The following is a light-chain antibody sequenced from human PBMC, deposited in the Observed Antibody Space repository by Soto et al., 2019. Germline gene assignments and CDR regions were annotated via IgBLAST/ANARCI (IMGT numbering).Light chain of an antibody. Sequence: EIVLTQSPATLSVSPGDRATLSCRASQSVSSKLAWYQQKPGQAPRVLIYGASTMATGIPARFSGSGSGTEFTLTISSLQSEDFAVYDCQQYNNWPFAITFGGGTKVEIK. CDR1: QSVSSK. CDR2: GAS. CDR3: QQYNNWPFAIT. J-gene: IGKJ4*01. V-gene: IGKV3-15*01.